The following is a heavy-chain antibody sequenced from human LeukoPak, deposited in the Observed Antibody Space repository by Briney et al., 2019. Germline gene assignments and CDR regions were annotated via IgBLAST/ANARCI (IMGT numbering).Heavy chain of an antibody. CDR1: GFIFSSFA. V-gene: IGHV3-30*09. CDR3: ARDLESEPGQGPDY. D-gene: IGHD1-14*01. CDR2: ISYHGSNK. J-gene: IGHJ4*02. Sequence: GGSLRLSCAASGFIFSSFAMHWVRQAPGKGLEWVAVISYHGSNKYYADSVKGRFAISRDNSENTLYLQMNSLRGEDTGVYYCARDLESEPGQGPDYWGQGTLVTVSS.